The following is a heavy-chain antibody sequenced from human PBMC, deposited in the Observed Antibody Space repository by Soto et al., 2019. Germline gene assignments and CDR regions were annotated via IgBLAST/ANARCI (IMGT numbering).Heavy chain of an antibody. CDR3: AKDFSLVDYGIDY. D-gene: IGHD4-17*01. CDR2: IRGSGGSP. Sequence: LRLSCVASGFTFSSYAMSWVRQAPGKGLEWVSGIRGSGGSPFYADSVKGRFTLSRVNFKNTLYLQMNSLRAEDTAVYYCAKDFSLVDYGIDYWGQGTLVTVSS. V-gene: IGHV3-23*01. CDR1: GFTFSSYA. J-gene: IGHJ4*02.